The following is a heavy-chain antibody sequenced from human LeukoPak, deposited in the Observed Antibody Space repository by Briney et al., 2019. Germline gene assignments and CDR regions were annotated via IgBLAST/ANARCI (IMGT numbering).Heavy chain of an antibody. J-gene: IGHJ4*02. Sequence: ASVKVSCKASGYTFTGYYIQWVRQAPGQGLEWMGWINPNSGGTNYAQKFQGRVTMTRDTSISTAYMELSRLTSDDTAVYYCARDSLRYNWNDQFDYWGQGTLVTVSS. D-gene: IGHD1-1*01. CDR1: GYTFTGYY. CDR3: ARDSLRYNWNDQFDY. CDR2: INPNSGGT. V-gene: IGHV1-2*02.